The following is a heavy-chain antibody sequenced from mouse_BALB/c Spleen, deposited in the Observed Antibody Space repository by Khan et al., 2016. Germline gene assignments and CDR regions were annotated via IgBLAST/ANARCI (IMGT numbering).Heavy chain of an antibody. V-gene: IGHV3-8*02. CDR3: GRCDGYYFDY. CDR2: ISYSGGT. J-gene: IGHJ2*01. Sequence: EVELVESGPSLVKPSQTLSLTCSVTGDSFTSGYWNWIRKFPGNKLEYMGYISYSGGTYYNPSLKSRISITRDTSKNQYFLQLNSVTTEDTATYYCGRCDGYYFDYWGQGTTLTVSS. CDR1: GDSFTSGY. D-gene: IGHD2-3*01.